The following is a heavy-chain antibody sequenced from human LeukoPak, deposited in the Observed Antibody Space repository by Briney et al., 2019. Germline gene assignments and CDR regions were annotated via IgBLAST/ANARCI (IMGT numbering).Heavy chain of an antibody. Sequence: TSETLSLTCSVSGGSISSSNYYWDWIRQPPGQGLEWIGSIYYSGSTYYNPSLMSRVTISVDTSKNQFSLKMSSVTAADTAVYYCARTSGRGTIDPGTSGYITFWGQGSLVTVSS. D-gene: IGHD3-22*01. V-gene: IGHV4-39*01. CDR3: ARTSGRGTIDPGTSGYITF. CDR1: GGSISSSNYY. CDR2: IYYSGST. J-gene: IGHJ4*02.